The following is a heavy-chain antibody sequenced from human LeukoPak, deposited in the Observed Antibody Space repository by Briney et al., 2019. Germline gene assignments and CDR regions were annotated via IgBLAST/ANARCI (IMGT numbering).Heavy chain of an antibody. Sequence: SETLSLTCAVYGGSFSGYYWSWIRQPPGKGLEWIGEIYHSGSTNYNPSLKSRVTISVDKSKNQFSLKLSSVTAADTAVYYCARARLTFFDYWGQGTLVTVSS. CDR1: GGSFSGYY. CDR3: ARARLTFFDY. J-gene: IGHJ4*02. D-gene: IGHD2-21*01. V-gene: IGHV4-34*01. CDR2: IYHSGST.